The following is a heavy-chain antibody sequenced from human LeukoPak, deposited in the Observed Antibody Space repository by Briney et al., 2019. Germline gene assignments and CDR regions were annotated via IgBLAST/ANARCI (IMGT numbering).Heavy chain of an antibody. CDR2: INPNSGGT. CDR1: GYTFTAYY. V-gene: IGHV1-2*02. CDR3: ARDFPSSGWYHPFDY. D-gene: IGHD6-19*01. Sequence: ASVNVSCKASGYTFTAYYMHWVRQAPGQGLEWMGWINPNSGGTNYAQKFRGRVTMTRDTSISTVYMELSRLRSDDTAVYYCARDFPSSGWYHPFDYWGQGILVTVSS. J-gene: IGHJ4*02.